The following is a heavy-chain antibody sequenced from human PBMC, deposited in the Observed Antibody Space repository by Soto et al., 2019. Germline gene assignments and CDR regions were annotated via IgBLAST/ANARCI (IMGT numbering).Heavy chain of an antibody. Sequence: PSETLSLTCTVSGGSISSYYWSWIRQPPGKGLEWIGYIYYSGSTSYNPSLKSRVTISVDTSKNQFSLKLSSVTAADTAVYYCARYNWNDGVAFDIWGQGTMVTVSS. D-gene: IGHD1-1*01. J-gene: IGHJ3*02. V-gene: IGHV4-59*01. CDR2: IYYSGST. CDR3: ARYNWNDGVAFDI. CDR1: GGSISSYY.